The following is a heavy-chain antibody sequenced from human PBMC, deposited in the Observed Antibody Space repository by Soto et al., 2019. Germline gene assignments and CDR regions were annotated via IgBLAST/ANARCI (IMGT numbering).Heavy chain of an antibody. CDR1: GGSIRSYY. V-gene: IGHV4-59*01. CDR2: IYYSGST. CDR3: ARERIGDY. Sequence: QVQLQESGPGLVKPSETLSLTCTVSGGSIRSYYWSWIRQPPGKGLEWIGYIYYSGSTNYNPSLKSRVTISVDTSKNQFSLKLSSVTAADTAVYYCARERIGDYWGQGTLVTVSS. J-gene: IGHJ4*02.